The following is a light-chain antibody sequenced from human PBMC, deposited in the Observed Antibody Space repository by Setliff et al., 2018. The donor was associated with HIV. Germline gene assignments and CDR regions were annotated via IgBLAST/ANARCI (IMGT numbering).Light chain of an antibody. V-gene: IGLV2-18*02. CDR3: SSYTSIITFV. Sequence: QSVLTQPPSVSGSPGQSVTISCTGTSSDVGNYNRVSWYQQPPGAAPKLIIYEVSNRPSGVPDRFSGSKSGNTASLTISGLQAEDEAPYFCSSYTSIITFVFGTGTKVTVL. J-gene: IGLJ1*01. CDR2: EVS. CDR1: SSDVGNYNR.